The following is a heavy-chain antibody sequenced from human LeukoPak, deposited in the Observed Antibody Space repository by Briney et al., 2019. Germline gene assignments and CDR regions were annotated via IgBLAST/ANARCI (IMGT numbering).Heavy chain of an antibody. J-gene: IGHJ6*03. CDR2: ISTDGSMT. Sequence: GGSPRLSCAASGFTFSSYWMHWVRQAPGKGLMWVSRISTDGSMTNYADSVKGRFTMSRDNAKNTLYLQMNSLRAEDTAVYYCARFAEDPVKYNYYYIDVWGKGTSVTVSS. V-gene: IGHV3-74*01. D-gene: IGHD2-15*01. CDR3: ARFAEDPVKYNYYYIDV. CDR1: GFTFSSYW.